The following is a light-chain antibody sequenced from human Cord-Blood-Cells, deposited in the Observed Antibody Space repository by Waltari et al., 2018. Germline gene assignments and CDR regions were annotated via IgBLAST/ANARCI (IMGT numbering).Light chain of an antibody. V-gene: IGLV2-23*02. CDR2: EVS. CDR3: CSYAGSSTWV. Sequence: QSALTQPASVSGSPGQSITISCTGTSSDVGSYNLVSWYQQHPGKAPKLMIYEVSKRPAGVSNRFSCSKAGNTASLTFSGLQAEDEADYYCCSYAGSSTWVFGGGTKLTVL. CDR1: SSDVGSYNL. J-gene: IGLJ3*02.